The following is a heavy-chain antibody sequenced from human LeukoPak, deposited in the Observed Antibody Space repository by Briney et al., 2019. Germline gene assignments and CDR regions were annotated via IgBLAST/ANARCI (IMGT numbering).Heavy chain of an antibody. D-gene: IGHD6-19*01. CDR3: ARRGPVGGGWGFDY. CDR1: GYTFTSYG. CDR2: ISGYYGNT. Sequence: ASVKVSCKASGYTFTSYGISWVRQAPGQGLEWMGWISGYYGNTDSAQNLQGRVTMTRDTSTNTAYMELRSLTSDDTAVYYCARRGPVGGGWGFDYWGQGTLVTVSS. J-gene: IGHJ4*02. V-gene: IGHV1-18*01.